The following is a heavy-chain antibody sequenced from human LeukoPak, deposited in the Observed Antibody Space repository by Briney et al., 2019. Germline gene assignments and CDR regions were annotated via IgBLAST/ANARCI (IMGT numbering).Heavy chain of an antibody. CDR1: GGSISSGSYY. V-gene: IGHV4-61*01. CDR2: IYYSGST. Sequence: SETLSLTCTVSGGSISSGSYYWSWIRQPPGKGLEWIGYIYYSGSTYYNPSLKSRVTISVDTSKNQFSLKLSSVTAEDTAVYYCARDPKATAVGFDPWGQGTLVTASS. D-gene: IGHD2-2*01. CDR3: ARDPKATAVGFDP. J-gene: IGHJ5*02.